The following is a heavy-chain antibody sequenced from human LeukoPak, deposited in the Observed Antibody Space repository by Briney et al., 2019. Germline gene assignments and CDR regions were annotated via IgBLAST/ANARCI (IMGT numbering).Heavy chain of an antibody. Sequence: NPSETLSLTCSVSGGSISSSTYFWGWIRQPPGKGLEWIASNSGSTYSNPSLKSRVTISVDTSKNQFSLRLSSVTAADTAVYYCARVTGYMIEDYFDYWGQGILVTVSS. CDR1: GGSISSSTYF. V-gene: IGHV4-39*07. D-gene: IGHD3-22*01. CDR2: NSGST. J-gene: IGHJ4*02. CDR3: ARVTGYMIEDYFDY.